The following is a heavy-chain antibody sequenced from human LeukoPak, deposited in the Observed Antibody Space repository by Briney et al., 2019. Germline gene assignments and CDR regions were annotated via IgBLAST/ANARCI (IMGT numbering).Heavy chain of an antibody. CDR2: IKDDGAEK. J-gene: IGHJ4*02. CDR3: ASGMTEFDY. V-gene: IGHV3-7*01. Sequence: LEWVANIKDDGAEKYYVESVKGRFTIFRDNAKHSLHLQMNSLRVEDTAVYYCASGMTEFDYWGQGTLVTVSS.